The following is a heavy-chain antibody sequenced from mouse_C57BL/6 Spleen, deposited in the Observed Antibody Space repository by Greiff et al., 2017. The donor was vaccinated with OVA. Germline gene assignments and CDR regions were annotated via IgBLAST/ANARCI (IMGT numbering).Heavy chain of an antibody. CDR3: ARYRVTTEEYFDY. CDR1: GYTFTSYW. Sequence: QVQLQQPGAELVMPGASVKLSCKASGYTFTSYWMHWVKQRPGQGLEWIGEIDPSDSYTNYNQKFKGKSTLTVDKSSSTAYMQLSSLTSEDDAADYCARYRVTTEEYFDYWGQGTTLTVSS. V-gene: IGHV1-69*01. J-gene: IGHJ2*01. D-gene: IGHD2-2*01. CDR2: IDPSDSYT.